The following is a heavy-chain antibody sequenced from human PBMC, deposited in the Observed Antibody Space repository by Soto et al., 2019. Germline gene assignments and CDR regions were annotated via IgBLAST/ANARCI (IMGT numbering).Heavy chain of an antibody. V-gene: IGHV3-48*01. D-gene: IGHD4-17*01. J-gene: IGHJ4*02. CDR1: GFTFSSNS. CDR2: ISSSSSTI. CDR3: ARDLNYGLFDY. Sequence: EVQLVESGGGLVQPGGSLSLPCAASGFTFSSNSMNWFRQAPGKGLKWVPSISSSSSTIYYADSVKGRFTISRDNAKNSLYLQMNSLRAEDTAVYYCARDLNYGLFDYWGQGTLVTVSS.